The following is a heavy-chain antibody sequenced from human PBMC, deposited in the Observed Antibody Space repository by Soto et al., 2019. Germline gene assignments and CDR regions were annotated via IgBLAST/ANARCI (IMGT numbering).Heavy chain of an antibody. CDR2: IKSKTDGGTT. CDR1: GFTFNNAW. Sequence: VGSVRLSCVASGFTFNNAWMNWVRQAPGKGLEWVGRIKSKTDGGTTDYAALVKGRFTISRDDSKTTLYLQMNGLKTEDTAVYYCTTAENYYDSSSFDYWGQGTLVTVSS. D-gene: IGHD3-22*01. CDR3: TTAENYYDSSSFDY. V-gene: IGHV3-15*01. J-gene: IGHJ4*02.